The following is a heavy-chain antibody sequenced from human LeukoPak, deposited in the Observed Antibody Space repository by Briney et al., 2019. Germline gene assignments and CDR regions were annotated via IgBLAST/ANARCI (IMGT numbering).Heavy chain of an antibody. V-gene: IGHV3-53*01. CDR3: ARDPPGIAASGSGG. CDR2: IYSGGMK. Sequence: GGSLRLSCTASGFTVSNNYMNWVRQAPGRGPEWVALIYSGGMKKYADSVRGRFAISRDNSKNTLYLQMTNVRVEDTAVYYCARDPPGIAASGSGGWGQGTLVTVSS. CDR1: GFTVSNNY. J-gene: IGHJ4*02. D-gene: IGHD6-25*01.